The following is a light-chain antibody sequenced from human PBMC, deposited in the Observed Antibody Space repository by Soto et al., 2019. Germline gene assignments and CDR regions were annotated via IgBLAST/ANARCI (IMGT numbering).Light chain of an antibody. CDR1: QSVSSSY. J-gene: IGKJ1*01. CDR3: QQYGSSSWT. V-gene: IGKV3-20*01. Sequence: EIVLTQSPGTLSLSPGERATLSCRASQSVSSSYLARYQQKPGQAPRLLIYGASSKATGIPDRFSGSGSETEFTLTISRLEPEDFAVYYCQQYGSSSWTFGQGTKVEIK. CDR2: GAS.